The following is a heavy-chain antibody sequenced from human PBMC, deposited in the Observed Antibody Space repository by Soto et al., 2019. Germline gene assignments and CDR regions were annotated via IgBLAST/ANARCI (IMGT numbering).Heavy chain of an antibody. D-gene: IGHD6-25*01. CDR1: GFTFSSYA. Sequence: VQLLESGGGLIQPGGSLRLSCVASGFTFSSYAMNWVRQGPGTGLEWVAVIDSDDGKTYYANAVKGRFSISRDNSKNTLFLQMNSLSVEDTATYYWVKAGYTSGLLWGQGTLVTV. J-gene: IGHJ4*02. V-gene: IGHV3-23*01. CDR3: VKAGYTSGLL. CDR2: IDSDDGKT.